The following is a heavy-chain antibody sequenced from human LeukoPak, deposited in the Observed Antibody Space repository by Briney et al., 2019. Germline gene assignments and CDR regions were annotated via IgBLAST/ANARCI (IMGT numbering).Heavy chain of an antibody. CDR3: ARVSGDPTTVVTNYFDY. Sequence: SQTLSLTCTVSGGSISSGDYYWSWIRQPPGKGLERIGYIYYSGSTYYNPSLKSRVTISVDTSKNQFSLKLSSVTAADTAVYYCARVSGDPTTVVTNYFDYWGQGTLVTVSS. J-gene: IGHJ4*02. V-gene: IGHV4-30-4*08. D-gene: IGHD4-23*01. CDR1: GGSISSGDYY. CDR2: IYYSGST.